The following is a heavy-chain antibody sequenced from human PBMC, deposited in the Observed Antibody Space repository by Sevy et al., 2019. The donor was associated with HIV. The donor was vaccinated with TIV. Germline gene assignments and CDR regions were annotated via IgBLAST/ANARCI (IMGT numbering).Heavy chain of an antibody. V-gene: IGHV3-30*03. D-gene: IGHD3-10*01. Sequence: GGSLRLSCAASRFTFSSFGMHWVRQAPGKGLEWVALISYDGNNKYYADSVKGRFTISRDNSKNTLYLEVNSLRAEDTAVYYCARGECYYGGGSFNTGDWLDPWGQGTLVTVSS. CDR3: ARGECYYGGGSFNTGDWLDP. CDR2: ISYDGNNK. CDR1: RFTFSSFG. J-gene: IGHJ5*02.